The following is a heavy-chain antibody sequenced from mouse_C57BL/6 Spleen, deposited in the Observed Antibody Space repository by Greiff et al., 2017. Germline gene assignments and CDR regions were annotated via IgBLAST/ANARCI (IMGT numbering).Heavy chain of an antibody. J-gene: IGHJ4*01. CDR1: GYTFTSYT. Sequence: VQLVESGAELARPGASVKMSCKASGYTFTSYTMHWVKQRPGQGLAWIGYINPSSGYTKYNQKFKDKATLTADKSSSTAYMQLSSLTSEDSAVDYCARSGDYYAMDYWGKGTSVTGSS. V-gene: IGHV1-4*01. D-gene: IGHD3-1*01. CDR2: INPSSGYT. CDR3: ARSGDYYAMDY.